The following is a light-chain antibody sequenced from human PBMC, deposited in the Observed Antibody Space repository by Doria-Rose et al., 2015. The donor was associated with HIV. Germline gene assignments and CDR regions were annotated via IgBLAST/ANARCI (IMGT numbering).Light chain of an antibody. Sequence: TQSPGTLSLSPGERATLSCRASQSFSSTYLAWYQQKPGQAPGLLIYDGSTRATGIPDRFSASGSGTDFTLTINRLEPEDFALYYCHQYGTSWTFGRGTKVEI. CDR2: DGS. V-gene: IGKV3-20*01. J-gene: IGKJ1*01. CDR1: QSFSSTY. CDR3: HQYGTSWT.